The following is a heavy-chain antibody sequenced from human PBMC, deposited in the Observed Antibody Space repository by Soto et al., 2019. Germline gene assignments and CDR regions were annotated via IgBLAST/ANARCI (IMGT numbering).Heavy chain of an antibody. CDR3: AKICSSTSCFVDY. D-gene: IGHD2-2*01. J-gene: IGHJ4*02. CDR2: IYYSGST. V-gene: IGHV4-39*01. CDR1: GGSISSRSNY. Sequence: QLQLQESGPGLVKPSETLSLTCTVSGGSISSRSNYWGWIRQPPGKGLEWIGSIYYSGSTYYNPSLKSRVTISVDTSKNQFSLKLSSVTAADTALYYCAKICSSTSCFVDYWGQGTLVTVSS.